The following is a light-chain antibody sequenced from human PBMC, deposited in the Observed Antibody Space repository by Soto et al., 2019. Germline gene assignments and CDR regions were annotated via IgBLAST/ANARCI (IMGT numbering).Light chain of an antibody. CDR1: QGINNW. J-gene: IGKJ5*01. CDR3: QHYNSLPIT. CDR2: AAF. V-gene: IGKV1-12*01. Sequence: DIQMTQSPSSVSASVGDRVTITCRASQGINNWLAWYQRKPGKAPKLLIYAAFSLQSGVPSRFSGSGSGTDFTLTITNLQPEDIGTYYCQHYNSLPITFGQGTRLENK.